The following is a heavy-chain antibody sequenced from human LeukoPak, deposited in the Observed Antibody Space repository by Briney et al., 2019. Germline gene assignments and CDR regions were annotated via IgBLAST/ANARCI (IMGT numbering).Heavy chain of an antibody. CDR2: ISGYDGNT. D-gene: IGHD5-24*01. V-gene: IGHV1-18*01. CDR3: ARGSGRAAFHYAFDF. CDR1: GYTFTNYG. J-gene: IGHJ3*01. Sequence: GASVKVSCKASGYTFTNYGINWVRQAPGQGREWMGWISGYDGNTYYAQKVQGRVTMTTDTSTNTAHRELRSLRSDDTAVYYCARGSGRAAFHYAFDFWGQGTMVTVSS.